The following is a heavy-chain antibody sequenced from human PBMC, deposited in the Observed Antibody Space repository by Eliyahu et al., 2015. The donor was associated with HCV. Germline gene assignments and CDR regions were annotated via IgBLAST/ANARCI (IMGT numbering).Heavy chain of an antibody. J-gene: IGHJ4*02. V-gene: IGHV1-46*01. CDR3: ARTDSFYYFDY. CDR2: INPRGGSP. CDR1: GXPFTDXY. D-gene: IGHD2-21*01. Sequence: QVQLVQSGAXVKKPGAXVTVSXXASGXPFTDXYYMHWVRQAPGQGLEYMGIINPRGGSPTYAQKFQGRVTMTSDASTSTVHMELSSLGSDDTAVYYCARTDSFYYFDYWGQGTLVTVSS.